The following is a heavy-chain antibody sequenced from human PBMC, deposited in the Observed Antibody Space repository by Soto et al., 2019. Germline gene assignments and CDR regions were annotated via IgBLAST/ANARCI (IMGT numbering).Heavy chain of an antibody. V-gene: IGHV3-15*01. J-gene: IGHJ4*02. CDR3: TTDIVATIADDY. CDR1: GFTFSNAW. D-gene: IGHD5-12*01. CDR2: IKSKTDGGTT. Sequence: GGSLRLSCAASGFTFSNAWMSWVRQAPGKGPEWVGRIKSKTDGGTTDYAAPVKGRFTISRDDSKNTLYLQMNSLKTEDTAVYYCTTDIVATIADDYWGQGTLVTVSS.